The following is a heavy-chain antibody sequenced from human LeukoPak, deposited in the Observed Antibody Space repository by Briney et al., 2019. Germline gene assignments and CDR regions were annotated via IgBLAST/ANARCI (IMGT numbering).Heavy chain of an antibody. D-gene: IGHD1-26*01. V-gene: IGHV3-74*01. CDR3: ARDLTGAVFDF. Sequence: PGGSLRLSRAASGFTFSSYWMHWVRQAPGKGLVCVSRITSDGSSTSYADSVRGRFTISRDNAKNTVYLQMNSLRPEDTAVYYCARDLTGAVFDFWGQGTLVTVSS. CDR2: ITSDGSST. J-gene: IGHJ4*02. CDR1: GFTFSSYW.